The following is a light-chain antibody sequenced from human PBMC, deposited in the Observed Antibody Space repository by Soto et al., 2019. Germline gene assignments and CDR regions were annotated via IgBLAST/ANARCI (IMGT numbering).Light chain of an antibody. V-gene: IGLV2-23*02. CDR2: EVN. J-gene: IGLJ1*01. Sequence: QSVLTQPASVSGSPGQSSTISCTGTSSDVGTYTLVSWYQQHPGKAPKLVIYEVNTRPEGVSKRFSGSKSGDTASLTISGLQAEDEADYYCSSYAGAITFYVFGTGTKVTVL. CDR3: SSYAGAITFYV. CDR1: SSDVGTYTL.